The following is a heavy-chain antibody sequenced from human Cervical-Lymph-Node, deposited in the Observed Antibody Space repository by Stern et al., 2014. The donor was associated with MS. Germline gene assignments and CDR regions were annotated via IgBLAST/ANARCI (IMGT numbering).Heavy chain of an antibody. J-gene: IGHJ4*02. D-gene: IGHD5-12*01. Sequence: VQLEESGSVAKKPGSSVKVSCKVSGGTFSTERISWVRQAPGQGHEWMGSIIPIFGPADYARQFQDRVTIIADESTSEVHMELSSLRSEDTGVYYCARLGSGYDSSYLDFWGQGSLVTVSS. V-gene: IGHV1-69*01. CDR2: IIPIFGPA. CDR3: ARLGSGYDSSYLDF. CDR1: GGTFSTER.